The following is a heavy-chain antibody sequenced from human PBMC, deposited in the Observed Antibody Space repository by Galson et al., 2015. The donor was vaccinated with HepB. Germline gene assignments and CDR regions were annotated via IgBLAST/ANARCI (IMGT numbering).Heavy chain of an antibody. Sequence: SLRLSCAASGFSFSSYGMHWVRQAPGKGLEWVAVISYDGSNKYYADSVKGRFTISRDNSKNTLYLQMNSLRTEDTAVYYCAKNQVLQYFDWLFDYWGQGTLVTVSS. CDR1: GFSFSSYG. V-gene: IGHV3-30*18. J-gene: IGHJ4*02. CDR3: AKNQVLQYFDWLFDY. D-gene: IGHD3-9*01. CDR2: ISYDGSNK.